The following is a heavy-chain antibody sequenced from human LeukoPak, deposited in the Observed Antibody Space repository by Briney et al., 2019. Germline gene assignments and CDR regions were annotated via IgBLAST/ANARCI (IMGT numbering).Heavy chain of an antibody. V-gene: IGHV4-31*03. Sequence: SQTLSLTCTVSDVSISSGGYYWSWIRQHPGKGLEWIGYIYYSGSTYYNPSLKSRVTIAVATSKNQFSLKLSSVTHAATAVYYWARNEYSNYLADYWGQGTLVTVSS. CDR3: ARNEYSNYLADY. CDR1: DVSISSGGYY. CDR2: IYYSGST. D-gene: IGHD4-11*01. J-gene: IGHJ4*02.